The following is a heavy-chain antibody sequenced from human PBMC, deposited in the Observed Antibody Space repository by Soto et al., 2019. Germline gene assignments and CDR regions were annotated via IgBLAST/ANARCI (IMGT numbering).Heavy chain of an antibody. CDR2: ISSSSSYI. V-gene: IGHV3-21*01. CDR3: ARKWDILTGSPEIYFDY. CDR1: GFTFSSYS. Sequence: EVQLVESGGGLVKPGGSLRLSCAASGFTFSSYSMNWVRQAPGKGLEWVSSISSSSSYIYYADSVKGRFTISRDNAKNSLYLQMNSLRAEDTAVYYCARKWDILTGSPEIYFDYWGQGTLVTVSS. J-gene: IGHJ4*02. D-gene: IGHD3-9*01.